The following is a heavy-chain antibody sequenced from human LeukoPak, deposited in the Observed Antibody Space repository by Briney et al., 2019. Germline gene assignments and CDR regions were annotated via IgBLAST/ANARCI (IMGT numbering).Heavy chain of an antibody. CDR3: ARGLRIVGAHSGWYYYYYYGMDV. J-gene: IGHJ6*02. V-gene: IGHV1-69*13. CDR1: GYTFIIYG. CDR2: IIPIFDTA. Sequence: GASVKVSCKASGYTFIIYGIGWVRQAPGQGLEWMGGIIPIFDTANNTQKFQGRVTITADESTSTAYMELSSLRSEDTAVYYCARGLRIVGAHSGWYYYYYYGMDVWGQGTTVTVSS. D-gene: IGHD1-26*01.